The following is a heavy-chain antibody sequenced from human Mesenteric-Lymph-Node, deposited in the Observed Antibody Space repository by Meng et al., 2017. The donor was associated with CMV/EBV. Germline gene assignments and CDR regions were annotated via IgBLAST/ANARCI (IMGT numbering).Heavy chain of an antibody. Sequence: GESLKISCAASGFTFSSYWMHWVRQAPGKGLVWVSGINSDGSSTTYADSVKGRFTISRDNAKNTLALQMNSLRAEDTAVYYCATSSDYGDIPDYWGQGTLVTVSS. CDR2: INSDGSST. D-gene: IGHD4-17*01. V-gene: IGHV3-74*01. CDR1: GFTFSSYW. CDR3: ATSSDYGDIPDY. J-gene: IGHJ4*02.